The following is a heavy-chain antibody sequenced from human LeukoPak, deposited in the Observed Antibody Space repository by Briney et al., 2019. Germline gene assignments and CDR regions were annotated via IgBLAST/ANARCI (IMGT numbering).Heavy chain of an antibody. V-gene: IGHV1-46*01. CDR1: GYTFTTYY. J-gene: IGHJ4*02. D-gene: IGHD6-13*01. CDR2: INPSGGST. Sequence: ASVKVSCKASGYTFTTYYLHWLRQAPGQGLEWMGIINPSGGSTSYAQKFHGRVTMTGDTSTSTVYMDLSSLTSEDTAVYFCARGPHSSSWPDIPRDYWGQGTLVTVSS. CDR3: ARGPHSSSWPDIPRDY.